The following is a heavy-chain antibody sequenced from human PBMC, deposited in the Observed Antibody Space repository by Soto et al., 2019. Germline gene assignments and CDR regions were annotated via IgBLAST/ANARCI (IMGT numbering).Heavy chain of an antibody. CDR3: ARSRVTMVRGVITTEYYFDY. V-gene: IGHV1-46*01. Sequence: ASVKVSCKASGYTLTSYYMHWVRQAPGQGLEWMGIINPSGGSTSYAQKFQGRVTMTRDTSTSTVYMELSSLRSEDTAVYYCARSRVTMVRGVITTEYYFDYWGQGTLVTVSS. D-gene: IGHD3-10*01. CDR1: GYTLTSYY. J-gene: IGHJ4*02. CDR2: INPSGGST.